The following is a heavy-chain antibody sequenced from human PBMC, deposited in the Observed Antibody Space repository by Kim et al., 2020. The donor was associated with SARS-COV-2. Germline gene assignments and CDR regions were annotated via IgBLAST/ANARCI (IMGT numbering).Heavy chain of an antibody. CDR3: AKDVFRYCSSTSCYDPHYYYYGMDV. D-gene: IGHD2-2*01. CDR1: GFTFSSYA. CDR2: IYSGGSST. Sequence: GGSLRLSCAASGFTFSSYAMSWVRQAPGKGLEWVSVIYSGGSSTYYADSVKGRFTISRDNSKNTLYLQMNSLRAEDTAVYYCAKDVFRYCSSTSCYDPHYYYYGMDVWGQGTTVTVS. J-gene: IGHJ6*02. V-gene: IGHV3-23*03.